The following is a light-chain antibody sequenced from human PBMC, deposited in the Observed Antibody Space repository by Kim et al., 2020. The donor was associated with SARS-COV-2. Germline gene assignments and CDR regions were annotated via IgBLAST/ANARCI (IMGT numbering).Light chain of an antibody. CDR2: GVS. Sequence: APGDRPTLSCRASQTISSTYLASYQPRPGQAPRLLSYGVSSTATGIPDRFSGSGSGTDFTLTISRLGPEDFGVYYCLQYDRSPLTFGGGTKVDIK. J-gene: IGKJ4*01. CDR1: QTISSTY. CDR3: LQYDRSPLT. V-gene: IGKV3-20*01.